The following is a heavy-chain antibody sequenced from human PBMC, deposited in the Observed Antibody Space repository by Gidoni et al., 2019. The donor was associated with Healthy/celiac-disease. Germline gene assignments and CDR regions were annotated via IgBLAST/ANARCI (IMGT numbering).Heavy chain of an antibody. Sequence: GMHWVRQAPGKGLERVAVIWYDGSNKYYADSVKGRFTISRDNSKNTLYLQMNSLRAEDTAVYYCARVAWDESDILTGYYLYYYYYGMDVWGQGTTVTVSS. CDR1: G. D-gene: IGHD3-9*01. CDR2: IWYDGSNK. J-gene: IGHJ6*02. CDR3: ARVAWDESDILTGYYLYYYYYGMDV. V-gene: IGHV3-33*01.